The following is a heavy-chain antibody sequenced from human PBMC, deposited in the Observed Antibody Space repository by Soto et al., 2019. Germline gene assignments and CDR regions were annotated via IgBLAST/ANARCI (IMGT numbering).Heavy chain of an antibody. CDR1: GGSISSGGYS. CDR3: ARGSDDFWSGYDTRGNWFDP. V-gene: IGHV4-30-2*01. D-gene: IGHD3-3*01. CDR2: IYHSGST. J-gene: IGHJ5*02. Sequence: SETLSLTCAVSGGSISSGGYSWSWIRQPPGKGLEWIGYIYHSGSTYYNPSLKSRVTISVDRSKNQFSLKLSSVTAADTAVYYCARGSDDFWSGYDTRGNWFDPWGQGTLVTVSS.